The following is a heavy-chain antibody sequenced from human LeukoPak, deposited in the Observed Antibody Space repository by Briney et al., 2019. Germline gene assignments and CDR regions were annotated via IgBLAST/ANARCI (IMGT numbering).Heavy chain of an antibody. Sequence: GGSLRLSCAASGFTFDDYAMHWVRQAPGKGLEWVSGISWNSGSIGYADSVKGRFTISRDNAKNSLYLQMNSLRAEDTAVYYCARDYYGDYHFDYWGQGTLVTVSS. V-gene: IGHV3-9*01. CDR1: GFTFDDYA. D-gene: IGHD4-17*01. J-gene: IGHJ4*02. CDR3: ARDYYGDYHFDY. CDR2: ISWNSGSI.